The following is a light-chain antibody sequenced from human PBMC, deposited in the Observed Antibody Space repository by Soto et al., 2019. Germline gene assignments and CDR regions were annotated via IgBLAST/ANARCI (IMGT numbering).Light chain of an antibody. CDR2: KAS. CDR3: KQYKDYPWT. CDR1: QSISSW. J-gene: IGKJ1*01. Sequence: DIQMTQSPSTLSASVGDRVTITCRASQSISSWLAWYQQKPGKAPKLLIYKASSLESGVPSRFSGSGSGTEFTLTISSLQPDDFATNYCKQYKDYPWTFGQGTKVEIK. V-gene: IGKV1-5*03.